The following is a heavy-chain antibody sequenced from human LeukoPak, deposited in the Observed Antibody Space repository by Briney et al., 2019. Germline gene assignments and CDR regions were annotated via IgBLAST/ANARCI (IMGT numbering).Heavy chain of an antibody. Sequence: SETLSLTCAVYGGSFSGYYWSWIRQPPGKGLEWIGEINHSGSTNYNPSLKSRVTISVDTSKNQFSLKLSSVTAADTAVYYCARGLGYCSSTSCYRGYYYYGMDVWGQGTTVTVSS. V-gene: IGHV4-34*01. CDR2: INHSGST. D-gene: IGHD2-2*02. CDR3: ARGLGYCSSTSCYRGYYYYGMDV. J-gene: IGHJ6*02. CDR1: GGSFSGYY.